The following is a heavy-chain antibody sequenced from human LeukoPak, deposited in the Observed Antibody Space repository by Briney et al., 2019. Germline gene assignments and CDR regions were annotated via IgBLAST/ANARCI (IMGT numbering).Heavy chain of an antibody. CDR3: ASTPLAYCGGDCYFGY. CDR2: IIPIFGTA. V-gene: IGHV1-69*13. J-gene: IGHJ4*02. CDR1: GGTFISYT. D-gene: IGHD2-21*01. Sequence: SVKVSCKASGGTFISYTISWVRQAPGQGLEWMGGIIPIFGTANYAQKFQGRVTITADESTGTAYMNLSSLRSEDTAVYYCASTPLAYCGGDCYFGYWGQGTLVTVSS.